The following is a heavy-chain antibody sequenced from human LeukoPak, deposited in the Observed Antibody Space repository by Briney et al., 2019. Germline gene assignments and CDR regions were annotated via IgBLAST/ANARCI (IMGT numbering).Heavy chain of an antibody. CDR2: IYTSGST. CDR1: GGSISSGSYY. CDR3: ARGPYSYDSSGAFDI. V-gene: IGHV4-61*02. Sequence: SETLSLTCTVSGGSISSGSYYWSWIRQPAGKGLEWIGRIYTSGSTSYNPSLKSRVTISVDTSKNQFSLKLSSVTAADTAVYFCARGPYSYDSSGAFDIWGQGTMVTVSS. J-gene: IGHJ3*02. D-gene: IGHD3-22*01.